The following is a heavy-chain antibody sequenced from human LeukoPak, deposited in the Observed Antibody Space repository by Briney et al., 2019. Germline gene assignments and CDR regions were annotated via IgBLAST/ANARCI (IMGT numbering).Heavy chain of an antibody. CDR2: ISSSGSTI. Sequence: GGSLRLSCAASGFTFSSYEVNWVRQAPGKGLEWVSYISSSGSTIYYADSVKGRFTISRDNAKNSLYLQMNSLRAEDTAVYYCAKDRGYYYGSGRGLDYWGQGTLVTVSS. D-gene: IGHD3-10*01. CDR3: AKDRGYYYGSGRGLDY. CDR1: GFTFSSYE. V-gene: IGHV3-48*03. J-gene: IGHJ4*02.